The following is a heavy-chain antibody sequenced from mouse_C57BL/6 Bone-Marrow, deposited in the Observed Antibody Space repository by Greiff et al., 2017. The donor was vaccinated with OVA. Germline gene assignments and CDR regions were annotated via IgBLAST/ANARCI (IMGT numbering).Heavy chain of an antibody. CDR3: ARHLTVPYYFDY. D-gene: IGHD4-1*01. Sequence: VQLQESGAELVKPGASVKLSCKASGYTFTEYTIHWVKQRSGQGLEWIGWVYPGSGSIKYNEKFKDKATLTADKSSSTVYLELSRLTSEDSAVYFCARHLTVPYYFDYWGQGTTLTVSS. CDR1: GYTFTEYT. V-gene: IGHV1-62-2*01. CDR2: VYPGSGSI. J-gene: IGHJ2*01.